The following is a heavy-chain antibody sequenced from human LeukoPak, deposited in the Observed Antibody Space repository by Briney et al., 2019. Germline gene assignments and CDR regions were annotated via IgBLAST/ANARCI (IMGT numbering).Heavy chain of an antibody. D-gene: IGHD3-10*01. CDR2: ISAYNGNT. Sequence: ASVKVSCNASGYTFISYGISWVRQAPGQGLEWMGWISAYNGNTKFGQKFQGRVAMTTDTSTSTAYMDLRSLTSDDTAVYYCARDLGGPTVRPPDFEYWGQGTLVTVSS. V-gene: IGHV1-18*01. J-gene: IGHJ4*02. CDR3: ARDLGGPTVRPPDFEY. CDR1: GYTFISYG.